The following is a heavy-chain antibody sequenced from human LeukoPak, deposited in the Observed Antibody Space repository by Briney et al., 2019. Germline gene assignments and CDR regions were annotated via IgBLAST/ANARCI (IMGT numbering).Heavy chain of an antibody. CDR2: INPNSGGT. J-gene: IGHJ4*02. D-gene: IGHD1-20*01. CDR3: AILSITGTSDY. V-gene: IGHV1-2*06. CDR1: GYTFTSYS. Sequence: ASVKVSCKTSGYTFTSYSISWVRQAPGQGLEWMGRINPNSGGTNYAQKFQGRVTMTRDTSISTAYMELSRLRSDDTAVYYCAILSITGTSDYWGQGTLVTVSS.